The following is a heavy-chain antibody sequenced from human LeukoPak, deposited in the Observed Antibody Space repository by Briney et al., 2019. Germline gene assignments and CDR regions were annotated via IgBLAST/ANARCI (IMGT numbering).Heavy chain of an antibody. CDR1: GYSFTTYW. CDR3: ARRGVTTGYFDY. V-gene: IGHV5-51*01. J-gene: IGHJ4*02. D-gene: IGHD4-17*01. CDR2: IYPGDSDT. Sequence: GASLQISCKGSGYSFTTYWIGWVRQMPGKGVEWMGDIYPGDSDTRYSPSFQGQVTISADKSISTAYLQWSSLKASDAAIYYCARRGVTTGYFDYWGQGILVTVSS.